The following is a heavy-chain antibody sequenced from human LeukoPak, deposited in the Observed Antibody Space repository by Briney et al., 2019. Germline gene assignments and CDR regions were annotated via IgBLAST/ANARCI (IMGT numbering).Heavy chain of an antibody. CDR2: ISGSGGST. Sequence: GGSLRLSCAASGFTFSSYAMSWVRQAPGKGLEWVSAISGSGGSTYYADSVKGRFTISRDNSKNTLYLQMNSLRAEDTAVYYCAKDPTMIVVVTPDYWGQGTLVTVSS. CDR3: AKDPTMIVVVTPDY. V-gene: IGHV3-23*01. CDR1: GFTFSSYA. D-gene: IGHD3-22*01. J-gene: IGHJ4*02.